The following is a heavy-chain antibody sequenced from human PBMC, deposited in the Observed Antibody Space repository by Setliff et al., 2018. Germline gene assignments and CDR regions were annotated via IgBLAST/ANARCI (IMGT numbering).Heavy chain of an antibody. CDR1: SGSISTSNYF. V-gene: IGHV4-39*02. J-gene: IGHJ4*02. CDR3: AGLFRDGWNYFDS. Sequence: TSETLSLTCIVSSGSISTSNYFWGWVRQPPGRGLEWIGSMYSSGTTNYNPSLKSRVTMSVDMSKSLLSLKLSSVTTTDTAVYYCAGLFRDGWNYFDSWGQGTLVTVSS. D-gene: IGHD2-21*01. CDR2: MYSSGTT.